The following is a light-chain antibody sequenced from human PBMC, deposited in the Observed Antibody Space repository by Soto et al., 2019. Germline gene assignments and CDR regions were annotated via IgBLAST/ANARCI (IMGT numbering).Light chain of an antibody. J-gene: IGKJ4*01. CDR1: QSISSR. CDR3: QQYNSYSLT. V-gene: IGKV1-5*01. Sequence: DIQMTQSPSTLSASVGDRVTITCRASQSISSRLAWYQQKPGKAPKILIYDASNLESGVPSRFSGSGSGTEFTLTISSLQPDDFATYSCQQYNSYSLTFGGGTKVEIK. CDR2: DAS.